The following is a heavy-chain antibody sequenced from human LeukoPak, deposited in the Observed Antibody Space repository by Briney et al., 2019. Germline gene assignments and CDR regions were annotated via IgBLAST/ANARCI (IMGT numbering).Heavy chain of an antibody. J-gene: IGHJ4*02. V-gene: IGHV4-30-2*01. Sequence: SETLSLTCAVSGGSISSGGYSWSWIRQPPGKGLEWIGYIYHSGSTYYNPSLKSRVTISVDRSKNQFSLKLSSVTAADTAVYYCARERVYCSSTSCPPDGFDYWGQGTLVTVSS. CDR1: GGSISSGGYS. D-gene: IGHD2-2*01. CDR2: IYHSGST. CDR3: ARERVYCSSTSCPPDGFDY.